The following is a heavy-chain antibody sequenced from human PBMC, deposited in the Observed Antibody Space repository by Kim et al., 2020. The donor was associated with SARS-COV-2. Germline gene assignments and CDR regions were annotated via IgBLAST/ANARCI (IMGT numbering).Heavy chain of an antibody. D-gene: IGHD6-6*01. Sequence: KYAQKFQRRVTNTRDTSASTAYLEPGSLRSDDTAVYYCARDRPYLSYFDYWGQGTLVTVSS. J-gene: IGHJ4*02. CDR3: ARDRPYLSYFDY. V-gene: IGHV1-3*01.